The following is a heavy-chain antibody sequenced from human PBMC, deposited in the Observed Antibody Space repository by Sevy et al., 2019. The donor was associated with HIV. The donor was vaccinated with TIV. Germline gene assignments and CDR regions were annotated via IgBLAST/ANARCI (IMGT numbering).Heavy chain of an antibody. CDR2: IKSKTDGGTT. Sequence: GGSLRLSCAASGFTFSNAWMSWVRQAPGKGLEWVGRIKSKTDGGTTEYAAPVKGRFTISRDDSKNTVYLQMNSLKTEDTAVYYCTTDPRIMITFGGVDYFDYWGQGTLVTVSS. CDR3: TTDPRIMITFGGVDYFDY. V-gene: IGHV3-15*01. D-gene: IGHD3-16*01. J-gene: IGHJ4*02. CDR1: GFTFSNAW.